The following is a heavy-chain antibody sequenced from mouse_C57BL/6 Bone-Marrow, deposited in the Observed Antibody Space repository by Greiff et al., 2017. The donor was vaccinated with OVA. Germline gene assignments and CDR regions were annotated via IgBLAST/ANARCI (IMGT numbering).Heavy chain of an antibody. CDR2: IYPRSGNT. V-gene: IGHV1-81*01. CDR3: ARRKAVITTVEKGFAY. CDR1: GYTFTSYG. J-gene: IGHJ3*01. D-gene: IGHD1-1*01. Sequence: VKLVESGAELVRPGASVKLSCKASGYTFTSYGISWVKQRTGQGLAWIGEIYPRSGNTYYNEKFKGKATLTADKSSSTAYMELRSLTSEDSAVYFCARRKAVITTVEKGFAYWGQGTLVTVSA.